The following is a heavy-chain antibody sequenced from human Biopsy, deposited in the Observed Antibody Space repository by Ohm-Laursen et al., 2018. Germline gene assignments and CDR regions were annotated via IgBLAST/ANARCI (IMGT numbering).Heavy chain of an antibody. CDR2: ISGGGTI. D-gene: IGHD4-23*01. Sequence: SLRLSCAASGFSFSDYHMRWIRQAPGRGLEWVSYISGGGTIYYGDSMKGRVTISRDNAKNSLYLQMHSLRAEDTAVYYCARDTRWSPYSMHVWGQGTTVTVSS. J-gene: IGHJ6*02. V-gene: IGHV3-11*01. CDR1: GFSFSDYH. CDR3: ARDTRWSPYSMHV.